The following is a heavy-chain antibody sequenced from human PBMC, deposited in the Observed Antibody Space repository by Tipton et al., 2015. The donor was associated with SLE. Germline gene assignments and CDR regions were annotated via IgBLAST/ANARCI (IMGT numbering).Heavy chain of an antibody. CDR3: ARDWGYGGNHPHTV. CDR2: VYNDGST. Sequence: GSLRLSCAASGFTVSNYYMTWVRQAPGKGLEWVSVVYNDGSTYYTDSVKGRFTISRDNSKNRVYLQMNSLRAEDTAVYNCARDWGYGGNHPHTVWVQGTLVTVSS. D-gene: IGHD4-23*01. J-gene: IGHJ4*02. CDR1: GFTVSNYY. V-gene: IGHV3-66*01.